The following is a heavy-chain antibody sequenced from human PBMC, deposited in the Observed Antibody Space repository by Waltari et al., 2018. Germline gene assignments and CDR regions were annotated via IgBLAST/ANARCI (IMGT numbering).Heavy chain of an antibody. D-gene: IGHD1-26*01. Sequence: QVQLVPSGDEVKKPGASVKVSCKASGSPFTSYAMHWVRQAHGQRLEWMGWINAGNGNTKYSQKFQGRVTITRDTSASTAYMELSSLRSEDTAVYYCAKARSWGFDYWGQGTLVTVSS. CDR3: AKARSWGFDY. J-gene: IGHJ4*02. CDR1: GSPFTSYA. V-gene: IGHV1-3*01. CDR2: INAGNGNT.